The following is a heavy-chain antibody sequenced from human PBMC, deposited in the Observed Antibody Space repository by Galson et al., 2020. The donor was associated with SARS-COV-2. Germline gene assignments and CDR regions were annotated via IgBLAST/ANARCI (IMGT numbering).Heavy chain of an antibody. CDR2: TYYRSKWSS. CDR1: GDSVSSNSAA. J-gene: IGHJ4*02. D-gene: IGHD6-19*01. V-gene: IGHV6-1*01. Sequence: SQTLSLTCDISGDSVSSNSAAWNWIRQSPSRGLEWLGRTYYRSKWSSDYAVSVKSQITIKPDTSKNQFSLQLNSVTPDDTAVYYCARSPGITVARTFDYWGQGTLVTVSS. CDR3: ARSPGITVARTFDY.